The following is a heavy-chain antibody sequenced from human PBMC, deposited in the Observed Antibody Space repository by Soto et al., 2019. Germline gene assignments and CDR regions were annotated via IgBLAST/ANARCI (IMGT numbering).Heavy chain of an antibody. D-gene: IGHD6-19*01. V-gene: IGHV3-7*04. CDR1: GFTFSSYW. J-gene: IGHJ4*02. CDR2: IKQDGSEK. Sequence: GGSLRLSCAASGFTFSSYWMSWVRQAPGKGLEWVANIKQDGSEKYYVDSVKGRFTISRDNAKNSLYLQMNSLRAEDTAVYYCARARRGIAVYYFDYWGQGTLVTVSS. CDR3: ARARRGIAVYYFDY.